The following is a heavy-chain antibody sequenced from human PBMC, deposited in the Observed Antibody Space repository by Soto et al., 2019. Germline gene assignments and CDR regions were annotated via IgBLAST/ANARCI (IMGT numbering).Heavy chain of an antibody. J-gene: IGHJ4*02. V-gene: IGHV4-39*01. D-gene: IGHD3-10*01. Sequence: TSETLSLTCTVSGGSISSSSYYWGWIRQPPGKGLEWIGSIYYSGSTYYNPSLKSRVAISVDTSKNQFSLKLSSVTAADTAVYYCARHGSGFDYWGQGTLVTVSS. CDR1: GGSISSSSYY. CDR2: IYYSGST. CDR3: ARHGSGFDY.